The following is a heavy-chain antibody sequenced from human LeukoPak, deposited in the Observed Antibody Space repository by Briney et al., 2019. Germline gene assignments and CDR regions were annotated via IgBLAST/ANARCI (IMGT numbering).Heavy chain of an antibody. CDR1: GYTFTGYY. CDR2: INPNSGGT. CDR3: AREGRGYSYGY. V-gene: IGHV1-2*02. Sequence: ASVKVSCKASGYTFTGYYMHWVRQAPGQGLEWMGWINPNSGGTNYAQKFQGRVTMTRDTSTNTVYMEPSSLRSEDTAVYYCAREGRGYSYGYWGQGTLVTVSS. J-gene: IGHJ4*02. D-gene: IGHD5-18*01.